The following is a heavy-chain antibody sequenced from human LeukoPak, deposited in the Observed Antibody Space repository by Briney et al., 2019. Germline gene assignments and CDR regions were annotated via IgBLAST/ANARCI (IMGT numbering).Heavy chain of an antibody. Sequence: GGSLRLSCSASGFTFSTYAMHWVRQAPGRGLEYVSAISTNGGGKYYADSVKGRFSISRDNSKNTLYLQMSSLRAEDTAVYFCVKVDTPMDFDFWGQGTLVTVSS. J-gene: IGHJ4*02. D-gene: IGHD5-18*01. CDR3: VKVDTPMDFDF. V-gene: IGHV3-64D*09. CDR2: ISTNGGGK. CDR1: GFTFSTYA.